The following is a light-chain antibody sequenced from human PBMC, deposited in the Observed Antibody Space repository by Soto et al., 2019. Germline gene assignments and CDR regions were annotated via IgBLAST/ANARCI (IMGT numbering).Light chain of an antibody. CDR3: CSHVGGSSPQWV. V-gene: IGLV2-23*02. J-gene: IGLJ3*02. CDR2: EVS. Sequence: QSALTQPASVSGSPGQSITISCTGTSNDVGGYNLVSWFQQHPGKAPKLMISEVSKRPSGVSNRFSGSKSANTASLTISGLQAEDEADYYCCSHVGGSSPQWVFGGGTKLTVL. CDR1: SNDVGGYNL.